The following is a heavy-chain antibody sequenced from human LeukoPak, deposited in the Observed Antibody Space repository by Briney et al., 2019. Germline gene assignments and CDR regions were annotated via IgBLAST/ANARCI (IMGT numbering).Heavy chain of an antibody. CDR1: GFTFSSYS. D-gene: IGHD1-1*01. CDR2: ISSSSSYI. Sequence: AGSLRLSCAASGFTFSSYSMNWVRQAPGKGLEWVSSISSSSSYIYYADSVKGRFTISRDNAKNSLYLQMNSLRAEDTAVYYCARGVSTGTFDYWGQGTLVTVSS. V-gene: IGHV3-21*01. CDR3: ARGVSTGTFDY. J-gene: IGHJ4*02.